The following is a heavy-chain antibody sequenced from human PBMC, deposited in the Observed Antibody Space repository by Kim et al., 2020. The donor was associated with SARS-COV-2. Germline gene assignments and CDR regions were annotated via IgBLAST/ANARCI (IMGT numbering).Heavy chain of an antibody. Sequence: GGSLRLSCAASGFTFSSYAMSWVRQAPGKGLEWVSAISGSGGSTYYADSVKGRFTISRDNSKNTLYLQMNSLRAEDTAVYYCAKDGQYSSGWYVRNLPRFYWYFGLWGRGNLVTVSS. D-gene: IGHD6-19*01. CDR1: GFTFSSYA. CDR3: AKDGQYSSGWYVRNLPRFYWYFGL. J-gene: IGHJ2*01. V-gene: IGHV3-23*01. CDR2: ISGSGGST.